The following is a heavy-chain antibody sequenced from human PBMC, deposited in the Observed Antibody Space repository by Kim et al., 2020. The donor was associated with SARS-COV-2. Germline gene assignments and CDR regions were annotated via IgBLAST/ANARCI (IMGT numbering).Heavy chain of an antibody. D-gene: IGHD6-19*01. Sequence: SETLSLTCTVSGGSISSSSYYWGWIRQPPGKGLEWIGSIYYSGSTYYNPSLKSRVTISVDTSKNQFSLKLSSVTAADTAVYYCASSIAVAGLDWYFDLWGRGTLVTVSS. J-gene: IGHJ2*01. CDR1: GGSISSSSYY. V-gene: IGHV4-39*01. CDR3: ASSIAVAGLDWYFDL. CDR2: IYYSGST.